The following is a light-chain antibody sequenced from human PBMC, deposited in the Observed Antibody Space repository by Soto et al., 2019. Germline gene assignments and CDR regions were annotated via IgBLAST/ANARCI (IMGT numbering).Light chain of an antibody. CDR2: AAS. CDR3: QQLNSYPIT. J-gene: IGKJ5*01. Sequence: DIPMTQSPSSLSASVGDRVTITCRASQTISNYLNWYQQKPGKPPNLLIYAASSLQRGVPSRFSGSGSGTDFTLTISSLQPEDFATYYCQQLNSYPITFGQGTRLEIK. CDR1: QTISNY. V-gene: IGKV1-39*01.